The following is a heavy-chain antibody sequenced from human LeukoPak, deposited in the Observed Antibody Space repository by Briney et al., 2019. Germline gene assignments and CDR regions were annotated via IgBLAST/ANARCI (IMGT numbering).Heavy chain of an antibody. CDR3: ARGGTPGAFDI. CDR1: GGSISSYY. CDR2: TYYSAST. V-gene: IGHV4-59*12. D-gene: IGHD2-15*01. Sequence: SETLSLTCTVSGGSISSYYWSWVRQPPGKGLEWIGYTYYSASTNYNPSLKSRVTKSVDTSKNQFSLKLSSVTAADTAVYYCARGGTPGAFDIWGQGTMVTVSS. J-gene: IGHJ3*02.